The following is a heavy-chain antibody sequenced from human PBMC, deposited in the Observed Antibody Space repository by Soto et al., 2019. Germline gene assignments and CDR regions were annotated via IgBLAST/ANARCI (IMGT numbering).Heavy chain of an antibody. V-gene: IGHV3-15*01. D-gene: IGHD2-15*01. Sequence: GGSLRLSCAASGFTFSNAWMSWVRQAPGKGLEWVGRIKSKTDGGTTDYAAPVKGRFTISRDDSKNTLYLQMNSLKTEDTAVYYCTRPYQGYCSVGSSDYSYNGMYVRGQGNTVPISS. CDR2: IKSKTDGGTT. CDR3: TRPYQGYCSVGSSDYSYNGMYV. CDR1: GFTFSNAW. J-gene: IGHJ6*02.